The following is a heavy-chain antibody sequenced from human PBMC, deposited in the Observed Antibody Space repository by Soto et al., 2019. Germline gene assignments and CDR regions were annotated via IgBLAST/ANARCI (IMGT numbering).Heavy chain of an antibody. CDR3: IGSFPF. V-gene: IGHV3-49*03. D-gene: IGHD3-10*01. CDR2: IRSQPYGGTA. CDR1: GFPFCNFL. J-gene: IGHJ4*02. Sequence: EVYLVESGGGLVEPGRSLRLSCTASGFPFCNFLMSWFRQAPGKGMEWVGFIRSQPYGGTAEYAASVRGRFTISRDDSKGIAYLQMNSLQTEDSGVYYCIGSFPFWGQGTLVTVSS.